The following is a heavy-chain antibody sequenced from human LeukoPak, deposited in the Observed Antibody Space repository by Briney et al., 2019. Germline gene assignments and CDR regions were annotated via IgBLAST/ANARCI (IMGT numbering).Heavy chain of an antibody. CDR1: GYSFTNYW. J-gene: IGHJ5*02. Sequence: GESLKISCKGSGYSFTNYWIGWVRQMPGKGPEWMGIIYHGDSDTRYSPHFQGQVTFSADKSISTAYLKWSSLKASDTAMYYCARHLRLWQNWFDPWGQGTLVTVSS. D-gene: IGHD5-18*01. V-gene: IGHV5-51*01. CDR3: ARHLRLWQNWFDP. CDR2: IYHGDSDT.